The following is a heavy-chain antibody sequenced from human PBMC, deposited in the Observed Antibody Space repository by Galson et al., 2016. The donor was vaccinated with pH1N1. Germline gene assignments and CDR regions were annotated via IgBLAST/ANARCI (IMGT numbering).Heavy chain of an antibody. V-gene: IGHV3-7*01. CDR3: ARAVAAADSY. J-gene: IGHJ4*02. CDR2: INQDGSVK. D-gene: IGHD6-25*01. CDR1: GFTFSTYW. Sequence: SLRLSCAASGFTFSTYWMTWVRQAPGKGLEWVANINQDGSVKYYVDSVKGRVTISRDNAKNSVSLQMNSLRAEYKAVYYCARAVAAADSYWGQGTLVTVSS.